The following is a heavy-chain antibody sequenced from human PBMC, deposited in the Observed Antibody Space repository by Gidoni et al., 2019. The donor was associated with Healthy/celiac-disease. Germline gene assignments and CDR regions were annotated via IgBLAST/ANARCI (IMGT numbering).Heavy chain of an antibody. CDR3: ARRYCSSTSCSYFDY. D-gene: IGHD2-2*01. V-gene: IGHV4-61*02. Sequence: QVQLQESGPGLVTPSQTLSLTCTVSGGSISSGSYYWRWIRQPAGKGLEWIGRIYTSGSTNYNPSLKSRVTISVDTSKNQFSLKLSSVTAADTAVYYCARRYCSSTSCSYFDYWGQGTLVTVSS. CDR2: IYTSGST. CDR1: GGSISSGSYY. J-gene: IGHJ4*02.